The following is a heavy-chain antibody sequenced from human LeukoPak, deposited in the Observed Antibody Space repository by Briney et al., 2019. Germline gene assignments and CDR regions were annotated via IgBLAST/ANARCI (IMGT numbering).Heavy chain of an antibody. Sequence: ASVKVSCKASGYTFTGYYMHWVRQAPGQGLEWMGWINPNSDGTNYAQKFQGRVTMTRDTSISTAYMELSRLRSDDTAVYYCARDSLSGWPGNDYWGQGTLVTVSS. CDR3: ARDSLSGWPGNDY. CDR2: INPNSDGT. CDR1: GYTFTGYY. V-gene: IGHV1-2*02. J-gene: IGHJ4*02. D-gene: IGHD1-14*01.